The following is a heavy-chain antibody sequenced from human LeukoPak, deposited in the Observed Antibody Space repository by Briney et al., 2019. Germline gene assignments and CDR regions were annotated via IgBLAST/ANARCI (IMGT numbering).Heavy chain of an antibody. D-gene: IGHD2-2*01. CDR2: IRSKAYAETT. Sequence: GGSLRLSCTTSGFSFRDYALTWVRQAPGKGLEWVGFIRSKAYAETTEYAASVKGRFTISRDDSKTIAYLQMNSLTTEDTAVYYCARGGDFGVPAPLGIDAFDFWGQGTMVTVSS. CDR3: ARGGDFGVPAPLGIDAFDF. V-gene: IGHV3-49*04. J-gene: IGHJ3*01. CDR1: GFSFRDYA.